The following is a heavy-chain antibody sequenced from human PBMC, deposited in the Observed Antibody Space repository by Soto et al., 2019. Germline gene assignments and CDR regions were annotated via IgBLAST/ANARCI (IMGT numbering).Heavy chain of an antibody. V-gene: IGHV3-48*02. D-gene: IGHD6-19*01. CDR3: ATFFGSGFDY. CDR1: GFTFSTDS. J-gene: IGHJ4*02. CDR2: ISTSGATR. Sequence: EVQLVESGGGLVQPGGSLRLSCVASGFTFSTDSMNWVRQAPGKGLEWVAHISTSGATRYYADSVKGRFTISRDNAKTSMDLPTDSLRNEDRAVYYCATFFGSGFDYWGQGTLVTVSS.